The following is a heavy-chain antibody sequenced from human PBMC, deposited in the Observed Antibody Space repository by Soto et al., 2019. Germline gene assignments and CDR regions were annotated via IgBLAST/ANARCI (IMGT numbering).Heavy chain of an antibody. Sequence: SETLSLTCTVPGGSISIGDYYWSWVRQTPGKGLEWIGYIYYTGSTDYNPSLKSRVTISVDTSKNLFSLTLRSVTAADTAVYYCAREISTAGTAPTDYWGQGTLVTVSS. CDR3: AREISTAGTAPTDY. V-gene: IGHV4-30-4*01. CDR2: IYYTGST. CDR1: GGSISIGDYY. J-gene: IGHJ4*02. D-gene: IGHD6-13*01.